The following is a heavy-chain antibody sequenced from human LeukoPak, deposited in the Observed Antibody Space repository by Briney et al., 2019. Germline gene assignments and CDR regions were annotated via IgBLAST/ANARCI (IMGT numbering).Heavy chain of an antibody. Sequence: SETLSLTCAVSGGSISSGGYSWSWIRQPPGKGLEWIGYIYHSGSTYYNPSLKSRATISVDRSKNQFSLKLSSVTAADTAVYYCARVGYCSGGSCYRDYWYFDLWGRGTLVTVSS. CDR1: GGSISSGGYS. CDR2: IYHSGST. D-gene: IGHD2-15*01. CDR3: ARVGYCSGGSCYRDYWYFDL. V-gene: IGHV4-30-2*01. J-gene: IGHJ2*01.